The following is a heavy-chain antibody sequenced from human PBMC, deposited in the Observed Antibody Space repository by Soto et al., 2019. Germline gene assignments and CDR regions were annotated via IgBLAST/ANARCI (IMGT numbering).Heavy chain of an antibody. CDR3: ARSPYSIGYYYAIDS. CDR1: GYTLIMYY. J-gene: IGHJ4*02. Sequence: GASVKVSCKASGYTLIMYYIHWMRQAPGQGLEWMGLINPSGGSTTYAQKFQGRVTMTRDTSTSTVYMDLSSLRSEDTAVYYCARSPYSIGYYYAIDSWGQGTLVTVSS. V-gene: IGHV1-46*01. D-gene: IGHD3-22*01. CDR2: INPSGGST.